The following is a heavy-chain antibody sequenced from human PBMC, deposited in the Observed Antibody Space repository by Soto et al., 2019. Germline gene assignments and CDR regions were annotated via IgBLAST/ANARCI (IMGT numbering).Heavy chain of an antibody. CDR1: GGTFSRNT. Sequence: GASVKVSCKASGGTFSRNTISWVRQAPGQGLEWMGGIMPIFGSANYAQKFQGRVTITADENTRTVYMELSRVRSEDTAVYYCARQFDSDTTGYYYAYWGQGTLVTVSS. CDR2: IMPIFGSA. V-gene: IGHV1-69*13. D-gene: IGHD3-22*01. J-gene: IGHJ4*02. CDR3: ARQFDSDTTGYYYAY.